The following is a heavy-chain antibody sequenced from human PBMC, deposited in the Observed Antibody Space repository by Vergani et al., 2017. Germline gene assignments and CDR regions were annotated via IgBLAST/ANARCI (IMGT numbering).Heavy chain of an antibody. CDR1: GFTFNSYA. D-gene: IGHD2-2*01. Sequence: QLLESGGGLIQPGGSLRLSCAASGFTFNSYAMTWVRQAPGKGLEWVSGINNNGGSTYYADCVKGRFTISRDNSKNTLYLQMTDLRAEDTATYYCAKVCGSTSCPYGGGAFDVWVHGTMVTVSS. CDR3: AKVCGSTSCPYGGGAFDV. V-gene: IGHV3-23*01. CDR2: INNNGGST. J-gene: IGHJ3*01.